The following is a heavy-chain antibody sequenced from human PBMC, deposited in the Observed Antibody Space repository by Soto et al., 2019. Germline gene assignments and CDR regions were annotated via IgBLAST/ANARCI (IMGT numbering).Heavy chain of an antibody. CDR1: GFTISNIW. CDR2: IKRDGSTT. Sequence: EVQVLESGGDLVQPGGSLRLSCAVSGFTISNIWMHWVRQAPGKGLMSVSRIKRDGSTTDYADSVKGRFTVSRDNAKNTLYLQMSSLRDEDTAVYYCASGLTMGTNYWGPGTLLTVSS. J-gene: IGHJ4*02. CDR3: ASGLTMGTNY. D-gene: IGHD2-8*01. V-gene: IGHV3-74*01.